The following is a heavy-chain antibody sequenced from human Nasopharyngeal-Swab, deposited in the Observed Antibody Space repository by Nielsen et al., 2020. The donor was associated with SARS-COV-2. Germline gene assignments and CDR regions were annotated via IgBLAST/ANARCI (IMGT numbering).Heavy chain of an antibody. V-gene: IGHV1-58*01. CDR1: GLTFTSSA. Sequence: SVKVSCKASGLTFTSSAVQWVRQARGQRLEWIGWIVVGSGNTNYAQKFQERVTITRDMSTSTAYMELSSLRSEDTAVYYCAGGYCSGGSCYPPEGYWGQGTLVNVSS. CDR3: AGGYCSGGSCYPPEGY. CDR2: IVVGSGNT. J-gene: IGHJ4*02. D-gene: IGHD2-15*01.